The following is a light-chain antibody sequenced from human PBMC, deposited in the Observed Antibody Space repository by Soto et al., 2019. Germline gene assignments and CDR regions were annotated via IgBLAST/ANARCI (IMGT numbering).Light chain of an antibody. Sequence: EIVLKQSPGTLSLSPGERAALSCRASQSVSSSYLAWYQQKPGQAPRLLLYGASSRATGIPDRFSGSGSGTDFTLTISRLEPEDFAVYYCQQYGSSPYTFGQGTKLEIK. CDR1: QSVSSSY. V-gene: IGKV3-20*01. J-gene: IGKJ2*01. CDR3: QQYGSSPYT. CDR2: GAS.